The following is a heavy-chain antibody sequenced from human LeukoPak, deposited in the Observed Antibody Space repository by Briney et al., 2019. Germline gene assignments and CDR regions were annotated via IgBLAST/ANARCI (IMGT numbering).Heavy chain of an antibody. D-gene: IGHD6-19*01. V-gene: IGHV1-18*01. J-gene: IGHJ4*02. CDR2: ISVYNGNI. CDR1: GYTFTSYG. CDR3: ARDAPSVAVAVGPDY. Sequence: GASVKVSCKASGYTFTSYGISWVRQAPGQGLEWVGWISVYNGNIHYAQKLQGRVTMTTDTFTSTAYMELRSLTSDETAIYYCARDAPSVAVAVGPDYWGQGTLVSVSS.